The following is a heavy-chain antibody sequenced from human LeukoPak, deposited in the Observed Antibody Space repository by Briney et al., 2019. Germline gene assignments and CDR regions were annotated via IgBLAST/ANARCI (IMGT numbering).Heavy chain of an antibody. CDR1: GYTFTNYY. CDR3: ASGGHIRVYDSNPYYGHY. D-gene: IGHD3-22*01. Sequence: ASVKVSCKASGYTFTNYYIHWVRQAPGQGLEWMGLINPGGDNTDYAQNFQGRVTMTRDMSTSTVYMELSSLRFEDTAFYYCASGGHIRVYDSNPYYGHYWGQGTLVTVSS. CDR2: INPGGDNT. J-gene: IGHJ4*02. V-gene: IGHV1-46*01.